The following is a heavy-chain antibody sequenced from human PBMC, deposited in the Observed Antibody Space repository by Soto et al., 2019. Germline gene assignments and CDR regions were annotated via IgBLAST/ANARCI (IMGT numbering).Heavy chain of an antibody. CDR2: INGDGSGT. V-gene: IGHV3-74*01. Sequence: EVQLVESGGGLVQPGGSLRLSCAASGFTFSGSWMHWVRQAPGTGLVWVSRINGDGSGTSYADFVKGRLTISRDDAKNTLCLQMNGLRAEDTAVYYCARGIFGSGTANDYWGQGTLVTVSS. J-gene: IGHJ4*02. CDR1: GFTFSGSW. CDR3: ARGIFGSGTANDY. D-gene: IGHD3-10*01.